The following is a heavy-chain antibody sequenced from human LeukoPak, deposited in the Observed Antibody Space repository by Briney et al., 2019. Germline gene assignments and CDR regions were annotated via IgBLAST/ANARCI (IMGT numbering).Heavy chain of an antibody. V-gene: IGHV4-30-4*01. CDR1: GGSISSGDYY. CDR2: IYYSGTT. Sequence: PSQTLSLTCTVSGGSISSGDYYWSWVRQPPGKGLEWIGYIYYSGTTYYNPSLKSRATTSVDTSKNEFSLKLSSVTAADTAVYYCASLHDTSGYLVGFDIWGQGTMVTVFS. J-gene: IGHJ3*02. D-gene: IGHD3-22*01. CDR3: ASLHDTSGYLVGFDI.